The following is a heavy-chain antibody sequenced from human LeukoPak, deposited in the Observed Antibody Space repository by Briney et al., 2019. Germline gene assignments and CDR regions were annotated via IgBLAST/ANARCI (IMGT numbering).Heavy chain of an antibody. CDR3: ARGGVPAAIRGVPYYYGMDV. CDR2: IYYSGST. J-gene: IGHJ6*02. CDR1: GGSISSYY. V-gene: IGHV4-59*01. D-gene: IGHD2-2*02. Sequence: PSETLSLTCTVSGGSISSYYWSWIRQPPGKGLEWIGYIYYSGSTNYNPSLKSRVTISVDTSKNQFSLKLSSVTAADTAVYYCARGGVPAAIRGVPYYYGMDVWGQGTTVTVSS.